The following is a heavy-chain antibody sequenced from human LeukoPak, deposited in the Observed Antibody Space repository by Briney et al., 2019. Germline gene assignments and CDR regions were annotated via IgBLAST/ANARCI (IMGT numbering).Heavy chain of an antibody. Sequence: ASVKVSCKASGYTFTSYGISWVRQAPGQGLESMGWISAYNGNTNYAQKLQGRVTITTDTSTSTAYMELRSLRSDDTAVYYCARVVFGGWFGELFISPSYGMDVWGQGTTVTVSS. CDR2: ISAYNGNT. CDR3: ARVVFGGWFGELFISPSYGMDV. J-gene: IGHJ6*02. D-gene: IGHD3-10*01. CDR1: GYTFTSYG. V-gene: IGHV1-18*01.